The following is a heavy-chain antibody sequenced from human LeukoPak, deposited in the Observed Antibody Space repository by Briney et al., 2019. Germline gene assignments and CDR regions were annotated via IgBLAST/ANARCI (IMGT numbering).Heavy chain of an antibody. CDR2: ISSGSTYV. D-gene: IGHD2-2*01. V-gene: IGHV3-21*01. J-gene: IGHJ4*02. CDR1: GFTFSSYS. CDR3: ARDPQRYCSSKSCLVDY. Sequence: TGGSLRLSCTASGFTFSSYSMNWVRQAPGKRLEWLSSISSGSTYVYYADSVKGRFTISRDNAKNSLYLQMNSLTAEDTAVYYCARDPQRYCSSKSCLVDYWGQGTLVTVSS.